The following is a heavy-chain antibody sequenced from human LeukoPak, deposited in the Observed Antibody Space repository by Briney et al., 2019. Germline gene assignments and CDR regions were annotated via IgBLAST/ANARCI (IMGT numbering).Heavy chain of an antibody. V-gene: IGHV3-21*01. Sequence: GGSLRLSCAASGFIFSTYSMNWVRQAPGKGLEWVSSITGSYSHIYYADSVKGRFTISRDNAKNSLYLQMNSLRAEDTAVYYRARGAEYYYDSSGYFPFDYWGQGTLVTVSS. D-gene: IGHD3-22*01. CDR2: ITGSYSHI. J-gene: IGHJ4*02. CDR3: ARGAEYYYDSSGYFPFDY. CDR1: GFIFSTYS.